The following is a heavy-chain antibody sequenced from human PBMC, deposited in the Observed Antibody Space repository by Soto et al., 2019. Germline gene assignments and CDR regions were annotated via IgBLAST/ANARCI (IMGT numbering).Heavy chain of an antibody. CDR3: VILNSGSYSYHGMDV. CDR1: GFTFSRYA. V-gene: IGHV3-23*01. J-gene: IGHJ6*02. CDR2: ISGSGGNT. Sequence: EVQLLESGGHLVQPGGSLRLSCAASGFTFSRYAMNWVRQAPGKGLEWVSAISGSGGNTFYADSVKGRFTISRDNSKNTLFLQMHSLRAEDTALYYCVILNSGSYSYHGMDVWGQGTTVTVSS. D-gene: IGHD1-26*01.